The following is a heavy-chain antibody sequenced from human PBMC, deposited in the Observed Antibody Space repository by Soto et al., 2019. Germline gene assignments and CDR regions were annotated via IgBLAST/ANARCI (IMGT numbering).Heavy chain of an antibody. CDR1: GGSISSGGYY. Sequence: QVQLQESGPGLVKPSQTLSLTCTVSGGSISSGGYYWSWIRQHPGKGLEWIGYSYYSGSTYYNPSLESRVTISVDTSKNQFSLKLSSVTAADTAVYYCARASSSGWDDAFDIWGQGTMVTVSS. CDR3: ARASSSGWDDAFDI. CDR2: SYYSGST. V-gene: IGHV4-31*03. D-gene: IGHD6-19*01. J-gene: IGHJ3*02.